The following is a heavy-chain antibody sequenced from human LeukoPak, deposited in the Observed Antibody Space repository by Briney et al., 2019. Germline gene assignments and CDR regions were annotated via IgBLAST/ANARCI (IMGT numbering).Heavy chain of an antibody. D-gene: IGHD2-8*02. V-gene: IGHV3-23*01. CDR3: AKDRGVRYWLKPFDY. CDR1: GFTFSSYG. Sequence: GGSLRLSCAASGFTFSSYGMSWVRQAPGKGLEWVSAISGSGGSTYYADSVKGRFTISRDNSKNTLYLQMNSLRAEDTAVYYCAKDRGVRYWLKPFDYWGQGTLVTVSS. CDR2: ISGSGGST. J-gene: IGHJ4*02.